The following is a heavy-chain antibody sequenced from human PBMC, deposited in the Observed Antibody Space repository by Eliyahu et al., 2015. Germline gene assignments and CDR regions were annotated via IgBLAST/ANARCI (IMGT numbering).Heavy chain of an antibody. CDR3: ARGYSAFYYGITY. V-gene: IGHV3-21*01. CDR1: GVXXSSYS. D-gene: IGHD5-12*01. Sequence: EVQLVESGGGLVKPGGSLRLXCAASGVXXSSYSMNWVRQAPGKGLEWVSSISSSGTYMYYADSVKGRFTISRDNAKNSLYLQMNSLRAEDTAVYYCARGYSAFYYGITYWGQGTLVTVSS. CDR2: ISSSGTYM. J-gene: IGHJ4*02.